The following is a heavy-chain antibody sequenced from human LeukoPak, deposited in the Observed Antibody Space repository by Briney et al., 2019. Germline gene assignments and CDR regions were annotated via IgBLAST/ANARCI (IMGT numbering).Heavy chain of an antibody. D-gene: IGHD3-10*01. V-gene: IGHV3-7*02. CDR1: GFTLSTYW. CDR2: IKQGGSEK. Sequence: GGSLRLSCAASGFTLSTYWMTWVRQAPGKGLEWVANIKQGGSEKYYVDSVKGRFTISRDNAKNSLYLHMNSLRGEDTAVYYCARRGGSTATGYYFDYWGQGTLVTVSA. J-gene: IGHJ4*02. CDR3: ARRGGSTATGYYFDY.